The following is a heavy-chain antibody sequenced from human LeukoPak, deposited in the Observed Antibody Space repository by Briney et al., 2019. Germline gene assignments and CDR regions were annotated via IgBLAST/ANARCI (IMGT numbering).Heavy chain of an antibody. J-gene: IGHJ6*02. CDR2: ISRSGDTI. D-gene: IGHD6-13*01. CDR1: GFTFSRYE. V-gene: IGHV3-48*03. Sequence: PGGSLRLSCAASGFTFSRYEMNWVRQAPGKGLEWVSYISRSGDTIYYADSVKGRFTISRDNAKNSLYLQMNSLRAEDTAVYYCARALTGYSSSWYVGGYYYYGMDVWGQGTTVTVPS. CDR3: ARALTGYSSSWYVGGYYYYGMDV.